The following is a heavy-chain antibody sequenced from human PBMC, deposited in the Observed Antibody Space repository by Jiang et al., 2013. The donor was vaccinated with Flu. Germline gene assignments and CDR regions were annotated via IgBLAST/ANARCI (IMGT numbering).Heavy chain of an antibody. D-gene: IGHD1-1*01. Sequence: PGLVKPSETLSPNCTVSGGSMGTYYWSWIRQPAAKGLEWIGRIYSSGSTNYNPSLKGRITMSIDTSKNQFSLKLSSVTAADTAVYYCAREVQPDRYFDYWGQGTLVTVSS. CDR1: GGSMGTYY. CDR3: AREVQPDRYFDY. CDR2: IYSSGST. J-gene: IGHJ4*02. V-gene: IGHV4-4*07.